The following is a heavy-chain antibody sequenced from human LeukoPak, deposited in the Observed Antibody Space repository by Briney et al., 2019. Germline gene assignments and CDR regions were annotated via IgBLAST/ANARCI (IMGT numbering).Heavy chain of an antibody. CDR2: INPNSGGT. CDR1: GYTFTGYY. V-gene: IGHV1-2*02. J-gene: IGHJ6*02. D-gene: IGHD2-2*01. CDR3: ARDLVVVPAAMSGYYGMDV. Sequence: ASVKVSCKASGYTFTGYYMHWVRQAPGQGLEWMGWINPNSGGTNYAQKFQGRVTMTRDTSISTAYMELSRLRSDDTAVYYCARDLVVVPAAMSGYYGMDVWGQGTTVTVSS.